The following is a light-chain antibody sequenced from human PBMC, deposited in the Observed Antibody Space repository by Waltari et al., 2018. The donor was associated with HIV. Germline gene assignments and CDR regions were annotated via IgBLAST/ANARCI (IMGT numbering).Light chain of an antibody. CDR2: DVT. J-gene: IGLJ2*01. V-gene: IGLV2-14*01. Sequence: QSALTQPASVSGSPGQSITISCTGTSSDVGGYNYVSWYQQHPGNAPKLMIYDVTKRPSGVSKRFSGSKSGNTASLTISGLQAEDEADYYCATWGDSVSGVVFGGGTKLTVL. CDR3: ATWGDSVSGVV. CDR1: SSDVGGYNY.